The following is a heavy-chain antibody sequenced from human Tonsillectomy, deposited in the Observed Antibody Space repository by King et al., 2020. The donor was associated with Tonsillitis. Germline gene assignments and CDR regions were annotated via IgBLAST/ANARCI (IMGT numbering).Heavy chain of an antibody. Sequence: VQLVQSGAEVKKPGASVKVSCKVSGYTLTELSMHWVRQAPGKGLEWMGGFDPEDGETIYAQKFQGRVTMTEDTSTDTAYMELSSLRSEDTAAYYCATTGGFAYYYDSRAVPLDYWGQGTLVTVSS. CDR1: GYTLTELS. D-gene: IGHD3-22*01. CDR2: FDPEDGET. J-gene: IGHJ4*02. V-gene: IGHV1-24*01. CDR3: ATTGGFAYYYDSRAVPLDY.